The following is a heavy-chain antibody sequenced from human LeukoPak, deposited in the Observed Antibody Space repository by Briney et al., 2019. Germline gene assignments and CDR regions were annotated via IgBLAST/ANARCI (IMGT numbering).Heavy chain of an antibody. J-gene: IGHJ4*02. V-gene: IGHV1-2*02. D-gene: IGHD2-15*01. CDR3: ARDLDVVVVAATSPFDY. CDR1: GYTFTGYY. Sequence: ASVKVSCKASGYTFTGYYMHWVRQAPGQGLEWMGWINPNSGGTNYAQKFQGRVTMTRDTSISTAYMELSRLRSDDTAVYYCARDLDVVVVAATSPFDYWGQGTLVTVSS. CDR2: INPNSGGT.